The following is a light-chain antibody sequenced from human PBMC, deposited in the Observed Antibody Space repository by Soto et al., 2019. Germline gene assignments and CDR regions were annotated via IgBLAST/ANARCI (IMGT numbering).Light chain of an antibody. CDR1: QSIGAS. CDR2: KAS. Sequence: DIQMTQSPSTLYASVGDRVTITCRASQSIGASLAWFQQKPGKAPNLLIYKASSLESGVPSRLSGSGSRTEFTLTISSLQPDDFATYYCQQYNSSPLTFGGGTKVEIK. CDR3: QQYNSSPLT. J-gene: IGKJ4*01. V-gene: IGKV1-5*03.